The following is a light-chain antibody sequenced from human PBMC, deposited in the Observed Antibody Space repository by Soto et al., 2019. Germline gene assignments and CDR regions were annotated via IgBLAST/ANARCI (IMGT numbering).Light chain of an antibody. Sequence: AIQLTQSPSSLSASVGDRVTITCRAGQDIRSDLGWYQHKPGEAPRLLIHAASSLQSGVPSRFSGSASGTEFTLTISSLQPEDLASYYCLQDHSYPWTFGQGTKVDIK. CDR1: QDIRSD. CDR2: AAS. CDR3: LQDHSYPWT. J-gene: IGKJ1*01. V-gene: IGKV1-6*01.